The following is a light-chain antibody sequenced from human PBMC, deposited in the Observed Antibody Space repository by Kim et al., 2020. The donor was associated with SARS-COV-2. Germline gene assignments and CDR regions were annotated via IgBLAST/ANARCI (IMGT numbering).Light chain of an antibody. CDR2: RNN. V-gene: IGLV1-47*01. CDR3: AAWDDSLSGWM. J-gene: IGLJ3*02. CDR1: NSNIGNNY. Sequence: QSVLTQPPSASGTPGQRVTFSCSGSNSNIGNNYVYWFQQFPGTAPKLLIHRNNQRPSGVPARFSGSKSGTSASLAISGLRSEDVADYYCAAWDDSLSGWMFGGGTQLTVL.